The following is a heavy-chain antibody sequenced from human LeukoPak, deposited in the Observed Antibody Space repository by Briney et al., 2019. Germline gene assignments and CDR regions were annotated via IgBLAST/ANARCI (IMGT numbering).Heavy chain of an antibody. V-gene: IGHV4-38-2*01. Sequence: SETLSLTCAVSGYSISSGYYWGWIRQPPGKGLEWIGSIYHSGSTYYNPSPKSRVTISVDTSKNQFSLKLSSVTAADTAVYYCAAIYDSSGYYAFDIWGQGTMVTVSS. D-gene: IGHD3-22*01. CDR3: AAIYDSSGYYAFDI. J-gene: IGHJ3*02. CDR2: IYHSGST. CDR1: GYSISSGYY.